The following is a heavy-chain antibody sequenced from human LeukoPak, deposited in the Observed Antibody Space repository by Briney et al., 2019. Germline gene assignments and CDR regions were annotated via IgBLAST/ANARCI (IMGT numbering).Heavy chain of an antibody. Sequence: PSETLSLTCAVYGGSFSGYYWSWIRQPPGKGLEWIGEINHSGSTNYNPSLKSRVTISVDTSKNQFSLKLSSVTAADTAVYYCARDFLGATRPFDYWGQGTLVTVSS. J-gene: IGHJ4*02. CDR3: ARDFLGATRPFDY. CDR1: GGSFSGYY. CDR2: INHSGST. D-gene: IGHD1-26*01. V-gene: IGHV4-34*01.